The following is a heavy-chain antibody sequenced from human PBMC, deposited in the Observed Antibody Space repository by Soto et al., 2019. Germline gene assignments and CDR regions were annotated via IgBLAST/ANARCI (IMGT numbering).Heavy chain of an antibody. Sequence: GGSLRLSCAACGFTFSDYYMHWVRQAPGKGLEWVAVIWYDGSNKYYADSVKGRFTISRDNSKNTLYLQMNSLRAEDTAVYYCARDPRRYCSSTSCYYFDYWGQGTLVTVSS. CDR3: ARDPRRYCSSTSCYYFDY. V-gene: IGHV3-33*08. CDR2: IWYDGSNK. CDR1: GFTFSDYY. J-gene: IGHJ4*02. D-gene: IGHD2-2*01.